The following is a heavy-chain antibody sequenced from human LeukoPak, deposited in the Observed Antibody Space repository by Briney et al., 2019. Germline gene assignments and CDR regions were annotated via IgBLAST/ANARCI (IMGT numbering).Heavy chain of an antibody. CDR3: ARTPAEFVYFDY. J-gene: IGHJ4*02. CDR2: INPNTGGA. Sequence: ASVKVSCKASGYTFTTYYMHWVRQAPGQGLEWMGWINPNTGGANYAQMFQGRVTMTRDTSISTAYMELSRLRSDDTAVYYCARTPAEFVYFDYWGQGTLVTVSS. CDR1: GYTFTTYY. V-gene: IGHV1-2*02. D-gene: IGHD2-15*01.